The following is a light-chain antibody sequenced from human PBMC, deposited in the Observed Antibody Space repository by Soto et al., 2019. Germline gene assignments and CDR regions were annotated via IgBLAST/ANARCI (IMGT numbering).Light chain of an antibody. CDR1: ESVSSNY. J-gene: IGKJ4*01. V-gene: IGKV3-20*01. CDR3: QQYGSSPLT. CDR2: GAS. Sequence: EIVLTQSPGTLSLSPGERATLSCRASESVSSNYLAWYQHRPGQAPRLLIYGASTRATGIPDRFSGGGSGTDFTLTISRLESEDFAMYYCQQYGSSPLTFGGGTKV.